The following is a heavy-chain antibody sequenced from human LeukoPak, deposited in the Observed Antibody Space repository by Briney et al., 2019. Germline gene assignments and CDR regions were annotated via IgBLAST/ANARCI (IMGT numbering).Heavy chain of an antibody. Sequence: PSGTLSLTCTVSGGSISSSSYYWGWIRQPPGKGLEWIGSIYYSGSTYYNPSLKSRVTISVDRSKNQFSLRVSSVTAADTAVYFCARINYGDFWGQGTLVTVSS. J-gene: IGHJ4*02. CDR3: ARINYGDF. CDR1: GGSISSSSYY. V-gene: IGHV4-39*07. CDR2: IYYSGST.